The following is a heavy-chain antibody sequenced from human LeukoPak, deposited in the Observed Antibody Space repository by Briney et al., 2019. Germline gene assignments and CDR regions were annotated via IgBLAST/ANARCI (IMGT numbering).Heavy chain of an antibody. J-gene: IGHJ2*01. CDR3: ARVRTEWYIDL. CDR2: MKEDGGEK. V-gene: IGHV3-7*01. Sequence: LSGGSLRLSCAASGFIFSPYWVTWVRQAPGMGLEWVANMKEDGGEKFYVDSVRGRFTISRDNAKNSVYLQMSSLRVEDTGVYYCARVRTEWYIDLWGRGTLVTVST. CDR1: GFIFSPYW. D-gene: IGHD2-8*02.